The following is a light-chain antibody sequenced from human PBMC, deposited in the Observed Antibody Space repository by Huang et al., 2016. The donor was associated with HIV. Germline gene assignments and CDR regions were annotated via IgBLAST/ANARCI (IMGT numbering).Light chain of an antibody. V-gene: IGKV1-5*03. CDR3: QQYNTYLYT. CDR2: RAS. CDR1: QNINTW. J-gene: IGKJ2*01. Sequence: DIQMTQSPSTLSASVGARVTITCRASQNINTWFAWYQQKPGKAPDLLIYRASSLQVGVPSRFTGSGSGTEFTLTITSLQPDDLGTYYCQQYNTYLYTFGQGTKLEI.